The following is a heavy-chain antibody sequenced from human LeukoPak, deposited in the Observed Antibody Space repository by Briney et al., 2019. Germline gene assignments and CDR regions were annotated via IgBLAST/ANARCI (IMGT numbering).Heavy chain of an antibody. Sequence: SQTLSLTCTVSGGSISSSSYYWGWIRQPPGKGLEWIGSTHYSGSTYYNPSLKSRVTISVDTSKKQFSLKLCSVTAADTAVYYCARLWYYDFWSGPMDYYMDVWGKGTTVTVSS. CDR2: THYSGST. CDR3: ARLWYYDFWSGPMDYYMDV. CDR1: GGSISSSSYY. V-gene: IGHV4-39*01. D-gene: IGHD3-3*01. J-gene: IGHJ6*03.